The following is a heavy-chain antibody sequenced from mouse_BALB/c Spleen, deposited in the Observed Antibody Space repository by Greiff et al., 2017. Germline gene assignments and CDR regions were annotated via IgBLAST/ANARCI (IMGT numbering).Heavy chain of an antibody. J-gene: IGHJ3*01. CDR1: GFTFSSYA. Sequence: EVHLVESGGGLVKPGGSLTLSCAASGFTFSSYAMSWVRQTPEKRLEWVASISSGGSTYYPDSVKGRFTISRDNARNILYLQMSSLRSEDTAMYYCAREDYGYAWFAYWGQGTLVTVSA. V-gene: IGHV5-6-5*01. CDR2: ISSGGST. D-gene: IGHD1-2*01. CDR3: AREDYGYAWFAY.